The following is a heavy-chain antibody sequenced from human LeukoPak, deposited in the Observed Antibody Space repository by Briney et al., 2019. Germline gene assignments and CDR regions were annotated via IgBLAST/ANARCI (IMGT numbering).Heavy chain of an antibody. D-gene: IGHD2-2*01. Sequence: GASVKVSCKASGGTFSSYAISWVRQAPGQGLEWMGGIIPIFGTATYAQKFQGRVTITADKSTSTAYMELSSLRSEDTAVYYCARETEGYCGSTSCPLKYWGQGTLVTVSS. V-gene: IGHV1-69*06. CDR3: ARETEGYCGSTSCPLKY. CDR2: IIPIFGTA. J-gene: IGHJ4*02. CDR1: GGTFSSYA.